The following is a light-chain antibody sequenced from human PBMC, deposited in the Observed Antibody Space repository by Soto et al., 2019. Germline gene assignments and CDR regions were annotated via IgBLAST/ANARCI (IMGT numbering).Light chain of an antibody. Sequence: QSALTQPASVSGSPGQSITISCAGTSSDVGGYTYVSWYQQHPGKAPKLMIYDVSNRPSGVSNRFSGSKSGNTASLTISGLQAEDEADYYCTSYTSSSTPYVFGGGTQRPSS. CDR2: DVS. CDR3: TSYTSSSTPYV. V-gene: IGLV2-14*01. CDR1: SSDVGGYTY. J-gene: IGLJ7*01.